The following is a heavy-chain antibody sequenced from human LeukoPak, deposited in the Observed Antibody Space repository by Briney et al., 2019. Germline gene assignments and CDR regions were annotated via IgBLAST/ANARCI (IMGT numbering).Heavy chain of an antibody. CDR2: IHYSGST. CDR1: GDSMISYY. V-gene: IGHV4-59*01. CDR3: ARAPLALIVFDI. Sequence: SETLSLTCTVSGDSMISYYWSWIRQPPGKGLEWIGYIHYSGSTNYNPSLKSRVTISVHASKNQFSLKLSSVTAADTAMYYCARAPLALIVFDIWGQGTMVTVSS. D-gene: IGHD2-21*01. J-gene: IGHJ3*02.